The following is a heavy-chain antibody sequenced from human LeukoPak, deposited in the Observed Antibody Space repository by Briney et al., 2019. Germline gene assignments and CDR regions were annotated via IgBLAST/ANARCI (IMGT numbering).Heavy chain of an antibody. CDR2: INPSTGDT. J-gene: IGHJ4*02. CDR3: ARDFMWQDY. Sequence: VSVKVSCKASGYTFTGFHIHWVRQAPAQGLEWMGGINPSTGDTRCVEQFQGRVTLTKDTSISTAYMELSSLTSDDTAVYYCARDFMWQDYWGQGTLVTVSS. CDR1: GYTFTGFH. D-gene: IGHD2-21*01. V-gene: IGHV1-2*02.